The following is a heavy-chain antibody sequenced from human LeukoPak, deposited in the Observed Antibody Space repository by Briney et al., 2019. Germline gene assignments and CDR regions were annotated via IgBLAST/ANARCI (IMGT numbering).Heavy chain of an antibody. CDR3: ASGYNYGYPFDS. D-gene: IGHD5-18*01. CDR1: RYSISSGYY. CDR2: IYHSGST. J-gene: IGHJ4*02. V-gene: IGHV4-38-2*01. Sequence: SETLSLTCAVSRYSISSGYYWGWIRQPPGKGLKWIGSIYHSGSTYYNPSLKSRVTISVDTSKNQFSLKMSSVTAADTAVYYCASGYNYGYPFDSWGQGTLVTVSS.